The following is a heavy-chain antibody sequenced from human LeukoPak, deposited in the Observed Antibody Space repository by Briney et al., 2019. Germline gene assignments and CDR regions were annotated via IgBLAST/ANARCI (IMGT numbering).Heavy chain of an antibody. D-gene: IGHD6-6*01. J-gene: IGHJ4*02. Sequence: PGGSLRLSCAASGFTFSDYYMSWIRQTPGKGLEWVSYISNSGSSIYYADSVKGRFTISRDNAKNSLYLQMNSLRDEDTAVYYCARADRIAARAVDYWGQGTLVTVSS. CDR2: ISNSGSSI. V-gene: IGHV3-11*04. CDR1: GFTFSDYY. CDR3: ARADRIAARAVDY.